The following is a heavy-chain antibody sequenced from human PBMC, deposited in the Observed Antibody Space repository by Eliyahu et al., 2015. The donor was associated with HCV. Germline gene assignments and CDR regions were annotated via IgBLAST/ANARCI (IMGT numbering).Heavy chain of an antibody. D-gene: IGHD4-11*01. V-gene: IGHV3-21*01. J-gene: IGHJ4*02. CDR3: ASPPTVTTY. CDR1: GSPFSSYX. CDR2: ISSSSSYI. Sequence: EVQLVESGGGLVXPGGSLXLXCAAFGSPFSSYXMNXVRQAPGKGLEWVSSISSSSSYIYYADSVKGRFTISRDNAKNSLYLQMNSLRAEDTAVYYCASPPTVTTYWGQGTLVTVSS.